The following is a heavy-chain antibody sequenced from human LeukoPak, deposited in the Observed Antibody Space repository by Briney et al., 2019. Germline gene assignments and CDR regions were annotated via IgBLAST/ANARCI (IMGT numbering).Heavy chain of an antibody. CDR3: ARSTTAYDY. CDR2: INHSGST. J-gene: IGHJ4*02. V-gene: IGHV4-34*01. Sequence: SETLSLTCAVYGGSFSGYYWSWIRQPPGKGLEWIGEINHSGSTNYNPSLKSRVTISVGTSKNQFSLKLSSVTAADTAVYYCARSTTAYDYWGQGTLVTVSS. D-gene: IGHD4-11*01. CDR1: GGSFSGYY.